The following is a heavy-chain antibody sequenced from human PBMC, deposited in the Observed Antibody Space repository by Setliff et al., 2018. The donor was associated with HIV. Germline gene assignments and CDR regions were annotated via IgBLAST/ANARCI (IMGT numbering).Heavy chain of an antibody. Sequence: GASVKVSCKASGYTLTTHAMHWVRQAPGQSLEWMGWINAGNGNTKYSQKFQGRVTITRDTSARTAYMDPTSLRSEDTAVYFCARHARRSDDSWFAQAYSFNYWGQGALVTVSS. CDR3: ARHARRSDDSWFAQAYSFNY. CDR1: GYTLTTHA. D-gene: IGHD3-10*01. CDR2: INAGNGNT. J-gene: IGHJ4*02. V-gene: IGHV1-3*01.